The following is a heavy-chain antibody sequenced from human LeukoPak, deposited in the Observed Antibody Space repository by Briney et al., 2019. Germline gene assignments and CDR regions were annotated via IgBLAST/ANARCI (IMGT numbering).Heavy chain of an antibody. Sequence: AGGSLRLSCAASGFTFSSYAMNWVRQAPGKGLEWISSISGSGDNTYYADSVKGRFTISRDNSKNTLYLQMNSLRAEDTAVYYCAKDGSSGYYLTGNWFDPWGQGTLVTVSS. CDR2: ISGSGDNT. V-gene: IGHV3-23*01. D-gene: IGHD3-22*01. CDR1: GFTFSSYA. CDR3: AKDGSSGYYLTGNWFDP. J-gene: IGHJ5*02.